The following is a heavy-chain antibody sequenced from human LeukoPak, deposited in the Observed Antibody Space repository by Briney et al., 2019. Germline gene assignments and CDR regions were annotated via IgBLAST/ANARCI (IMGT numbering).Heavy chain of an antibody. J-gene: IGHJ4*02. CDR2: ISYDGSNK. D-gene: IGHD4-17*01. V-gene: IGHV3-30*03. CDR1: GFTFSSYG. CDR3: ARAQTYGDYRLLLDY. Sequence: PGRSLRLSCAASGFTFSSYGMHWVRQAPGKGLEWVAVISYDGSNKYYADSVKGRFTISRDNSKNTLYLQMNSLRAEDTALYYCARAQTYGDYRLLLDYWGQGTLVTVSS.